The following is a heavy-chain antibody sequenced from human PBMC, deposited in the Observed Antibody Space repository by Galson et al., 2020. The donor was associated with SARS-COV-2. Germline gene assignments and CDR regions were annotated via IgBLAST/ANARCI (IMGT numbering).Heavy chain of an antibody. D-gene: IGHD3-10*01. J-gene: IGHJ4*02. Sequence: GESLKISCKGSGYSFTSYWIGWVRQMPGKGLELMGITRPGESDTRYSPSFQGQVTISADESITTAYLQWSSLKASDTAMYYCATGVAYGSGSDYFDYWGQGTLVTVSS. CDR2: TRPGESDT. V-gene: IGHV5-51*01. CDR1: GYSFTSYW. CDR3: ATGVAYGSGSDYFDY.